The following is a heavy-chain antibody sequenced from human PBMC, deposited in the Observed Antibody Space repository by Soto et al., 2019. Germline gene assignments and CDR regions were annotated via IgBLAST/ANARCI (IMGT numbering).Heavy chain of an antibody. CDR1: GFTFSRYA. D-gene: IGHD2-21*01. CDR2: ISGSGTST. Sequence: EVNLLESGGGLVQPGGSLRLSCAASGFTFSRYALNWVRQAPGKGLEWVAEISGSGTSTYYAPSVKGRFIISSDSSKNPFYLRMNSLRAEDTAMYYCTRSLSALFSLGDFNYWGQGALVTVSS. CDR3: TRSLSALFSLGDFNY. V-gene: IGHV3-23*01. J-gene: IGHJ4*02.